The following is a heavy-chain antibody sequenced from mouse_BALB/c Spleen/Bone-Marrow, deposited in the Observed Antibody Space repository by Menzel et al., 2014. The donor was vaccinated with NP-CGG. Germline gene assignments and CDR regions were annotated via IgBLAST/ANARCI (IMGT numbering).Heavy chain of an antibody. V-gene: IGHV1-54*01. CDR3: ARGGDYGFMDY. J-gene: IGHJ4*01. CDR2: INPGSGGT. Sequence: QVQLKESGAELVRPGTSVKVSCKASGYAFTNYLIEWVKQRPGQGPEWIGVINPGSGGTNYNEKFEGKATLTADKSSSTAYMQLSSLTSDDSAVYFCARGGDYGFMDYWGQGTSVTVSS. D-gene: IGHD1-2*01. CDR1: GYAFTNYL.